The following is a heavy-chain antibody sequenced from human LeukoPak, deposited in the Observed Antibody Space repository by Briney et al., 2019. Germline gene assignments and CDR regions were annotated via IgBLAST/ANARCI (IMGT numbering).Heavy chain of an antibody. CDR1: GFTFSNFA. Sequence: PGGSLRLSCAASGFTFSNFALNWVRLAPGKGLEWVSAISGTGGLTYYSDSVKGRFTISRDNSKNALYLQMNSLRAEDTAVYYCAKDLDGYNYFFDYWGQGTLVTVSS. D-gene: IGHD5-12*01. CDR3: AKDLDGYNYFFDY. J-gene: IGHJ4*02. V-gene: IGHV3-23*01. CDR2: ISGTGGLT.